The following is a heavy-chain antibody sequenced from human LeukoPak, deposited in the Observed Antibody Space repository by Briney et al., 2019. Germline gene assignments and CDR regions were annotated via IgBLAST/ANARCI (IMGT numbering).Heavy chain of an antibody. J-gene: IGHJ4*02. CDR1: GYTFTSYY. CDR2: INPSGGST. D-gene: IGHD2-15*01. V-gene: IGHV1-46*03. CDR3: AICSGGSCYSRGGVDY. Sequence: ASVKVSCKASGYTFTSYYMHWVRQAPGQGLEWMGIINPSGGSTSCAQKFQGRVTMTRDTSTSTVYMELSSLRSEDTAAYYCAICSGGSCYSRGGVDYWGQGTLVTVSS.